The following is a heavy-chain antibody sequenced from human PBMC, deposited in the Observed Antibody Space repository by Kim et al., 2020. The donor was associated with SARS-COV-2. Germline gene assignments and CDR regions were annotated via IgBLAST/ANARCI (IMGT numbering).Heavy chain of an antibody. D-gene: IGHD2-21*02. J-gene: IGHJ4*02. CDR3: ARPRVTAIGLFDY. Sequence: YSPSLLGQVTISADKSISTAYLQWSSLEASDTAMYYCARPRVTAIGLFDYWGQGTLVTVSS. V-gene: IGHV5-51*01.